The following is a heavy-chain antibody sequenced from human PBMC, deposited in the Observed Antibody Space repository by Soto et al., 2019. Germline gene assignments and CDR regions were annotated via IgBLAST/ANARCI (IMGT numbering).Heavy chain of an antibody. J-gene: IGHJ5*02. CDR2: IYYSGST. D-gene: IGHD2-2*01. CDR1: GGSISSGDYY. CDR3: ARGTVVPAANWFDP. V-gene: IGHV4-30-4*01. Sequence: SETLSLTCTVSGGSISSGDYYWSCIRQPPGKGLEWIGYIYYSGSTYYNPSLKSRVTTSVDTSKNQFSLKLSSVTAADTAVYYCARGTVVPAANWFDPWGQGTLVTVSS.